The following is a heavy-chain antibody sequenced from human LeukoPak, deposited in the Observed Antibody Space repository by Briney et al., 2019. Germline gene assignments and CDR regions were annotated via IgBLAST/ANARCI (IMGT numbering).Heavy chain of an antibody. CDR1: GYTFIDDY. J-gene: IGHJ5*02. D-gene: IGHD6-19*01. Sequence: ASVKVSCKASGYTFIDDYIYWVRQAPGQGLEWMEWINPNSGGTKYAQKFQGRVTMTRDTSISTAYMDLSKLRSDDTAVYYCARDRSSGWYSWFDPWGQGTLVTVSS. V-gene: IGHV1-2*02. CDR2: INPNSGGT. CDR3: ARDRSSGWYSWFDP.